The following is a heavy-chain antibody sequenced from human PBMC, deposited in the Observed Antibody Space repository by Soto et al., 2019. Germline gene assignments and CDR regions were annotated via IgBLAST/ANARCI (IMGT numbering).Heavy chain of an antibody. CDR2: ISSSSSYI. CDR3: ARDPRDWFDP. Sequence: EVQLVESGGGLVKPGGSLRLSCAASGFTFSSYSMNWVRQAPGKGLEWVSTISSSSSYIYYADSVKGRFTISRDNAKNSLYLQMNSLRAEDTAVYYCARDPRDWFDPWGQGTLVTVSS. CDR1: GFTFSSYS. V-gene: IGHV3-21*01. J-gene: IGHJ5*02.